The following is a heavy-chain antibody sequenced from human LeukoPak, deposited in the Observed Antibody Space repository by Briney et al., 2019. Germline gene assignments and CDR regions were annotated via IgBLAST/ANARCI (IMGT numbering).Heavy chain of an antibody. Sequence: GASVKVSCKTSGYTFSSYGISWVRQAPGQGLEWMGWINGYNGNTNYAQKFQGRVTVITDTSTSTVYMELRSLRSDDTAVYYCARGRMYDAFDIWGQGTMVTVSS. CDR2: INGYNGNT. J-gene: IGHJ3*02. CDR3: ARGRMYDAFDI. CDR1: GYTFSSYG. D-gene: IGHD2-8*01. V-gene: IGHV1-18*01.